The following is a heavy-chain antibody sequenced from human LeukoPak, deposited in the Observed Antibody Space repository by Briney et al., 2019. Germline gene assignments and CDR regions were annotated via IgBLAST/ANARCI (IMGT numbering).Heavy chain of an antibody. CDR3: AELGITMIGGV. V-gene: IGHV3-48*03. J-gene: IGHJ6*04. D-gene: IGHD3-10*02. CDR2: ISSSGSTI. Sequence: GGSLRLSCAASGFTFSSYEMNWVRQAPAKGLEWVSYISSSGSTIYYADSVKGRFTISRDNAKNSLYLQMNSLRAEDTAVYYCAELGITMIGGVWGKGTTVTISS. CDR1: GFTFSSYE.